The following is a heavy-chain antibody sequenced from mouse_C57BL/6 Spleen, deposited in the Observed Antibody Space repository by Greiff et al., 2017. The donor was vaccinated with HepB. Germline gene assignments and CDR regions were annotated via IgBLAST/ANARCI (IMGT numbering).Heavy chain of an antibody. D-gene: IGHD2-3*01. Sequence: EVQLQQSGPELVKPGASVKIPCKASGYTFTDYNMDWVKQSHGKSLEWIGDINPNNGGTIYNQKFKGKATLTVDKSSSTAYMELRSLTSEDTAVYYCARSPYDPSYFDVWGTGTTVTVSS. CDR1: GYTFTDYN. CDR2: INPNNGGT. J-gene: IGHJ1*03. V-gene: IGHV1-18*01. CDR3: ARSPYDPSYFDV.